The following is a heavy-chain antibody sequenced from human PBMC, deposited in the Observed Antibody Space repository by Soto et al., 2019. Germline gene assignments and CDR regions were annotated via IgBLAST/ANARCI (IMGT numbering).Heavy chain of an antibody. J-gene: IGHJ6*03. CDR2: ISYDGTKK. CDR1: GFTFNNYD. D-gene: IGHD2-2*01. V-gene: IGHV3-30*18. Sequence: PGGSLRLSCAASGFTFNNYDMHWVRQAPGKGLEWVSLISYDGTKKYYTDSVRGRFTITRDNSKNTIFLQMNSLRPEDTAVYYCAKSYCSSTSCPHYYYMDVWGKGTTVTVSS. CDR3: AKSYCSSTSCPHYYYMDV.